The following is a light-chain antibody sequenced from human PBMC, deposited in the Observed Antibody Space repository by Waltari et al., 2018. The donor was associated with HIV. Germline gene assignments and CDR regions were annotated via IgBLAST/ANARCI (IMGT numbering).Light chain of an antibody. J-gene: IGKJ5*01. CDR1: QSVSSSF. V-gene: IGKV3-20*01. CDR2: GAS. Sequence: EIVLTQSPGTLSLSPGDRATLSCRASQSVSSSFLAWYQQKPGQAPRLLIYGASSRATGIPARFSGSGSGTDFSLTISRLEPEDFAVYSCQQYGSSPITFGQGTRLESK. CDR3: QQYGSSPIT.